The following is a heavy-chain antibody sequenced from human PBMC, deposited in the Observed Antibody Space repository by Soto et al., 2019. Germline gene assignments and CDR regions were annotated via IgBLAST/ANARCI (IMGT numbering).Heavy chain of an antibody. CDR2: INPSGGST. Sequence: QVQLVQSGAEVKKPGASVKVSCKASGYTFTSYYMHWVRQAPGQGLEWMGIINPSGGSTSYAQKFQGRVTMTRDMSTGTVYMELSSLRAEDTAVYYCAREPHGWLQLCLFYYYYGMDVWGQGTTVTVSS. J-gene: IGHJ6*02. D-gene: IGHD5-12*01. CDR3: AREPHGWLQLCLFYYYYGMDV. V-gene: IGHV1-46*01. CDR1: GYTFTSYY.